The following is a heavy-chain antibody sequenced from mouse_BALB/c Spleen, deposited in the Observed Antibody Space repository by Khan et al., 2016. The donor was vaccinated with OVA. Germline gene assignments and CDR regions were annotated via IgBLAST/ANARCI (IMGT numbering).Heavy chain of an antibody. J-gene: IGHJ3*01. CDR1: GFTFSSYI. CDR2: ISNGGGST. V-gene: IGHV5-12-2*01. Sequence: EVQLVESGGGLVQPGGSLKLSCAASGFTFSSYIMSWVRQTPEKRLEWVAYISNGGGSTYYPDTVKGRFTISRDNAKNTLYLQMSSLKSEDTAMYYCVRHRDYGNPIAYWGQGTLVTVSA. CDR3: VRHRDYGNPIAY. D-gene: IGHD2-1*01.